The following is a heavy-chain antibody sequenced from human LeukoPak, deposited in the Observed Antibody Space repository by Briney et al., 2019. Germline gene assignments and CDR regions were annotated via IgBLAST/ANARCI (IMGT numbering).Heavy chain of an antibody. CDR2: ISSSSSYI. V-gene: IGHV3-21*01. D-gene: IGHD3-9*01. Sequence: PGGSLRLSCAASGFTFSSYSMNWVRQAPGKGLEWVSSISSSSSYIYYADSVKGRFTISRDNAKNSLYLQMNSLRVEDTAVYYCAREHILTGFDYWGQGTLVTVSS. CDR3: AREHILTGFDY. CDR1: GFTFSSYS. J-gene: IGHJ4*02.